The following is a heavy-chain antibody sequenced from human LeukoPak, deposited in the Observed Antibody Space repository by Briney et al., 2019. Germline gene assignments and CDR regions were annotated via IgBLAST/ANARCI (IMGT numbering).Heavy chain of an antibody. J-gene: IGHJ6*03. CDR1: GYSISSGYY. V-gene: IGHV4-38-2*02. CDR2: IYHSGST. CDR3: ARATWYYYYYYMDV. Sequence: SETLSLTCTVSGYSISSGYYWGWIRPPPRKGLEWIGIIYHSGSTYYNPSLKGRVTISVDTSKNKFSLKLSSVTAADTTVYYCARATWYYYYYYMDVRGKGTTVTVSS.